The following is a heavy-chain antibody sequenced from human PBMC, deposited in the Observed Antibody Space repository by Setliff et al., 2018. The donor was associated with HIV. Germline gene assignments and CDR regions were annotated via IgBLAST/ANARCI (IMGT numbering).Heavy chain of an antibody. CDR2: IYYSGST. CDR1: GGSISSGGYY. D-gene: IGHD3-3*01. J-gene: IGHJ3*02. CDR3: ARVFQATDTFDI. Sequence: PSETLSLTCTVSGGSISSGGYYWSWIRQHPGKGLEWIGYIYYSGSTYCNPSLKSRVTISVDTSKNQFSLKLSSVTAADTAVYYCARVFQATDTFDIWGQGTMVTVS. V-gene: IGHV4-31*03.